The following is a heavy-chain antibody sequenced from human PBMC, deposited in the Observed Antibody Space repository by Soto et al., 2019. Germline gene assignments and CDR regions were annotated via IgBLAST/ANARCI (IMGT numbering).Heavy chain of an antibody. V-gene: IGHV1-18*01. D-gene: IGHD3-22*01. CDR3: ARDYYDSSGYSNWFDP. Sequence: ASVKVSCKASGYTFTNYDINWVRQAPGQGLEWMGWISAYNGNTNYAQKLQGRVTMTTDTSTSTAYMELRSLRSDDTAVYYCARDYYDSSGYSNWFDPWGQGTLVTVSS. CDR1: GYTFTNYD. CDR2: ISAYNGNT. J-gene: IGHJ5*02.